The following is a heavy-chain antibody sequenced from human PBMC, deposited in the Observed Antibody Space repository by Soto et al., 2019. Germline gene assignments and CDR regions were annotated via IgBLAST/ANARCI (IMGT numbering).Heavy chain of an antibody. CDR2: IYDSGRT. CDR1: GGSISSSHYY. Sequence: QLQLQESGPGLVKPSETLFLTCTVSGGSISSSHYYWAWIRQPPGKGLEWIGSIYDSGRTYYNPYLMSRVTISKDTSKNQFSLKLRSVTAADTALYYCAKYYFDSTASHFYFYGMDVWGQGTTATVSS. D-gene: IGHD3-22*01. V-gene: IGHV4-39*01. CDR3: AKYYFDSTASHFYFYGMDV. J-gene: IGHJ6*02.